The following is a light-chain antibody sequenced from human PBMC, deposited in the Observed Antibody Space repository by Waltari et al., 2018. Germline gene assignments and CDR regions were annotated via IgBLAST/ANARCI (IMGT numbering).Light chain of an antibody. V-gene: IGLV6-57*04. CDR3: QSYDGSSVV. Sequence: NFMLTQPHSTSESPGKTVIISCTRSRDSIASFYVQWFQQRPGSAPTTVIFEDNQRPSGVPDRFSGSIDSSSNSASLTISGLKPEDEADYYCQSYDGSSVVFGGGTKLTVL. CDR1: RDSIASFY. J-gene: IGLJ2*01. CDR2: EDN.